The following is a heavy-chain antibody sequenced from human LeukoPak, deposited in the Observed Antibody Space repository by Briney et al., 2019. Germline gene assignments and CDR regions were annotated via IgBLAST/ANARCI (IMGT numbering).Heavy chain of an antibody. CDR2: IYHSGST. CDR1: GNSISSTYY. J-gene: IGHJ4*02. D-gene: IGHD6-19*01. Sequence: ETLSLTCAVSGNSISSTYYWGWIRQPPGKGLEWIGNIYHSGSTYYNPSLKSRVTISIDTSKNQFSLKLNSVTAADAAVYYCARSVAGNFDYWGQGTLVTVSS. V-gene: IGHV4-38-2*01. CDR3: ARSVAGNFDY.